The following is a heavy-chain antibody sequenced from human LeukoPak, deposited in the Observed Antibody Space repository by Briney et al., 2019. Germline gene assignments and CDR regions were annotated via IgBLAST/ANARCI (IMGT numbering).Heavy chain of an antibody. V-gene: IGHV4-34*01. J-gene: IGHJ4*02. CDR3: ARGRGSPWPHFDY. CDR2: INHSGST. Sequence: KTSETLSLTCAVYGGSFSGYYWSWIRPPPGKGLEWIGEINHSGSTNYNPSLKSRVTISVDTSKNQFSLKLSSVTAADTAVYYCARGRGSPWPHFDYWGQGTLVTVSS. CDR1: GGSFSGYY. D-gene: IGHD3-10*01.